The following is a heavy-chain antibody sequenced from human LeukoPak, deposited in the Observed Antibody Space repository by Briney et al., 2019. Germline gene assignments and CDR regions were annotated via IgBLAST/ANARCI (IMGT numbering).Heavy chain of an antibody. D-gene: IGHD3-16*02. CDR3: ARSMVGGVIVIVY. CDR2: ICHSGST. Sequence: KPSEILSLTCAVSGYSISSGYYWGWIRQPPGKGLEWIGSICHSGSTYYNPSLKSRVTISVDTSKNQFSLKLSSVTAADTAVYYCARSMVGGVIVIVYWGQGTLVTVSS. CDR1: GYSISSGYY. J-gene: IGHJ4*02. V-gene: IGHV4-38-2*01.